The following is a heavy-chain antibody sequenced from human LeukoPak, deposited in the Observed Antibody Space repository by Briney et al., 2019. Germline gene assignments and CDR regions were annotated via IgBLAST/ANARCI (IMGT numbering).Heavy chain of an antibody. CDR1: GYTFTSFY. Sequence: ASVKVSCKASGYTFTSFYMHWVRQAPGQGLEWMGWISTYKGDTNSAQKFQGRVTMTTDTSTSTAYMELTSLRSDDTAVYYCAKDRWRDGSSSFDNWGQGTLVTVSS. CDR3: AKDRWRDGSSSFDN. D-gene: IGHD6-6*01. CDR2: ISTYKGDT. J-gene: IGHJ4*02. V-gene: IGHV1-18*04.